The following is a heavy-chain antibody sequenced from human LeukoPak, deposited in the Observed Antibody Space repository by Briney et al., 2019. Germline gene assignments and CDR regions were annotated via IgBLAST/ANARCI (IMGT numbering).Heavy chain of an antibody. Sequence: QPGGSLRLSCAVSGFTFSSYAMGWVRQAPGKGLEWIGGITYNGDDRTYADSVKGRFTISRDNSESTLDLQMTSLRAEDTALYYCARDGSWGWAQYDHWGQGILVTVSS. V-gene: IGHV3-23*01. CDR3: ARDGSWGWAQYDH. CDR2: ITYNGDDR. D-gene: IGHD5-24*01. CDR1: GFTFSSYA. J-gene: IGHJ4*02.